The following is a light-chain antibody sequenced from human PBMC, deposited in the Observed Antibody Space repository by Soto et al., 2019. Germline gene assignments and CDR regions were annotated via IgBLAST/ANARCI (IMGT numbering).Light chain of an antibody. CDR3: QQYNSAPFT. Sequence: DIQMTQSPSSLSASVGDRVTITCRASQGISNYLAWYQQKPGQVSKLLIYAASTLPSGVPSRFSGSGSGTDFTLTISSLQPEYFATDYCQQYNSAPFTFGPGTKVDIK. CDR1: QGISNY. V-gene: IGKV1-27*01. J-gene: IGKJ3*01. CDR2: AAS.